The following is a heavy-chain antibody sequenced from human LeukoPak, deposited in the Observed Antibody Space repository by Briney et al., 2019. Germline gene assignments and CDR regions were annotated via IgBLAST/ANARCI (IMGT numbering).Heavy chain of an antibody. CDR1: GGSISSGSYY. CDR2: IYTSGST. CDR3: ARGPYSSHDYLSFYYYKGLDV. Sequence: PSETLSLTCTVSGGSISSGSYYWSWIRQPAGKGLEWIGRIYTSGSTNYNPSLKSRVTLSIDTSKNEFSLKMTSVTAADTAVYYCARGPYSSHDYLSFYYYKGLDVWGQGTTVAVSS. V-gene: IGHV4-61*02. J-gene: IGHJ6*02. D-gene: IGHD3-10*01.